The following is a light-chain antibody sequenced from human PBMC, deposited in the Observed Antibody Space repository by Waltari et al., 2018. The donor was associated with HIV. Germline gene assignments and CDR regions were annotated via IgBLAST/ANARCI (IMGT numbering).Light chain of an antibody. CDR3: AAWDDSLNGWV. Sequence: QPVLTQPPSASGTPWQRVTIPCTGSSSNIRSNTVRWYQQLPGTAPKLLIYSNAQGPSGVLDRFSGSKSGTSASLAISGLQSEDEADYYCAAWDDSLNGWVFGGGTKLTVL. CDR2: SNA. CDR1: SSNIRSNT. V-gene: IGLV1-44*01. J-gene: IGLJ3*02.